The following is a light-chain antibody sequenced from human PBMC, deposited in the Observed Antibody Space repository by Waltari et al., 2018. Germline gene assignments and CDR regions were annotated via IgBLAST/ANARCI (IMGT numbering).Light chain of an antibody. V-gene: IGKV2-24*01. CDR3: SQTSQFPLT. Sequence: EIVMTQTPLSLPVTLGQPASISCRSSQSLVHIDGTTYLNWLHQRPGQPPRLLRYEISKRVAGVPDRVSGSGAGTDFTLEITRVEPDDVGIYYCSQTSQFPLTFGQGTRVEIK. CDR1: QSLVHIDGTTY. CDR2: EIS. J-gene: IGKJ1*01.